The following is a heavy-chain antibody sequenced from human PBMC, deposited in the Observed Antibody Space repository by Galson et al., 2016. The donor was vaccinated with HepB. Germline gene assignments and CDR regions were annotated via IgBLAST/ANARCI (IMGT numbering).Heavy chain of an antibody. CDR3: ASQRDHHWHTPIDF. Sequence: SVKVSCKASGATFSTYAIAWVRQAPGQGLEWMGRIVPNIGIINYAQNFQGRVTLTADKSTSTSYMEVNSLRSEDTAVYYCASQRDHHWHTPIDFWGQGSLVIVSS. CDR1: GATFSTYA. V-gene: IGHV1-69*04. J-gene: IGHJ4*02. CDR2: IVPNIGII. D-gene: IGHD1/OR15-1a*01.